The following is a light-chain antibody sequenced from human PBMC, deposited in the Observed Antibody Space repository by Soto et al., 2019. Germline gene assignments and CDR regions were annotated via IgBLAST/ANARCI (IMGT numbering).Light chain of an antibody. CDR1: SSDVGGYNY. V-gene: IGLV2-14*01. Sequence: QSALTQPASVSGSPGQSITISCTGTSSDVGGYNYVSWHQQHPGKVPKLMIYDVSYRPSGVSNRFSGSKSGNTASLTISGLHAEDEADYYCSSYTTSSTYVFGTGTKVTVL. CDR2: DVS. J-gene: IGLJ1*01. CDR3: SSYTTSSTYV.